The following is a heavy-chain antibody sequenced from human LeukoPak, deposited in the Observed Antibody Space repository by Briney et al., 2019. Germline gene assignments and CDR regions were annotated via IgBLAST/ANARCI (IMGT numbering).Heavy chain of an antibody. CDR3: ARRSLLWFGVDAFDI. V-gene: IGHV7-4-1*01. CDR1: GYTFTSYA. Sequence: VASVKVSCKASGYTFTSYAMNWVRQAPGQGLEWMGWINTNTGNPTYAQGFTGRFVFSLDTSVSTAYLQIGSLKAEDTAVYYCARRSLLWFGVDAFDIWGQGTMVTVSS. J-gene: IGHJ3*02. D-gene: IGHD3-10*01. CDR2: INTNTGNP.